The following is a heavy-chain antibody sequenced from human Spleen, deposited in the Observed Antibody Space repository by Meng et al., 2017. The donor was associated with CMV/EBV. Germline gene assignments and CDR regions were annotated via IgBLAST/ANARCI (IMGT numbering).Heavy chain of an antibody. J-gene: IGHJ6*02. D-gene: IGHD1-26*01. V-gene: IGHV1-46*01. CDR1: TFTSYY. Sequence: TFTSYYMHWVRQAHGQGLEWMGIINPSGDITTYAQKFQGRVSMTRDTSTSTVYMELSSLRFEDTAVYYCARDRGLSIVAVPTYAMDVWGQGTSVTVSS. CDR3: ARDRGLSIVAVPTYAMDV. CDR2: INPSGDIT.